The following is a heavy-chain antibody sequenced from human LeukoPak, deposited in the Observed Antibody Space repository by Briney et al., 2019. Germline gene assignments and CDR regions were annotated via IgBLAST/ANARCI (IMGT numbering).Heavy chain of an antibody. V-gene: IGHV4-61*02. CDR3: AKGVEGLLFDY. CDR2: IYTSGST. Sequence: SETLSLTCTVSGGSISSGSHYWSWIRQPAGKGLEWIGRIYTSGSTNYNPSLKSRVTISVDTSKNQFSLKLSSVTAADTTVYYCAKGVEGLLFDYWGQGTLVTVSS. D-gene: IGHD1-26*01. CDR1: GGSISSGSHY. J-gene: IGHJ4*02.